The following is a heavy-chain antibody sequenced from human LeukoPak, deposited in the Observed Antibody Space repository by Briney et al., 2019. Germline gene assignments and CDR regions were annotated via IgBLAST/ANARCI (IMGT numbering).Heavy chain of an antibody. Sequence: PGGSLRLSCAASGFTFSSYGMSWVRQAPGKGLEWVANIKQDGSEENYVDSVKGRFTISRDNAKNSLYLQMNSLRAEDTGVYYCAREQPYYYDSSGTALMAEIKYYFDYWGQGTLVTVSS. J-gene: IGHJ4*02. D-gene: IGHD3-22*01. V-gene: IGHV3-7*01. CDR3: AREQPYYYDSSGTALMAEIKYYFDY. CDR2: IKQDGSEE. CDR1: GFTFSSYG.